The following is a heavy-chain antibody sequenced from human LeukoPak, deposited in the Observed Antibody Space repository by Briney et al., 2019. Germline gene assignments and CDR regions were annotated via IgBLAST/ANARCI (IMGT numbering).Heavy chain of an antibody. Sequence: ASVKVSCKASGYTFTNNYLHWVRQAPGQGLEWMGMIYPRDGSTSYAQNFQGRVTVTRDTSTTTVHMELRGLRSEDTAVYYCARRRRLYYYGMDVWGQGTTVTVSS. CDR2: IYPRDGST. CDR1: GYTFTNNY. J-gene: IGHJ6*02. CDR3: ARRRRLYYYGMDV. V-gene: IGHV1-46*01.